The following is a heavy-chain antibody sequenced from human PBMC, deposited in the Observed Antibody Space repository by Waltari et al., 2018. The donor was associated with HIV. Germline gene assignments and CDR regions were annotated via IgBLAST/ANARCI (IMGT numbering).Heavy chain of an antibody. V-gene: IGHV1-69*08. J-gene: IGHJ4*02. Sequence: QVQLVQSGAEVKKPGSSVKVSCKASGGTFSSYTISWVRQAPGQGLEWMGRIIPILCIANYAQKFQGRVTITADKSTSTAYMELSSLRSEDTAVYYCARERYYYDSSGYFNDYWGQGTLVTVSS. D-gene: IGHD3-22*01. CDR2: IIPILCIA. CDR1: GGTFSSYT. CDR3: ARERYYYDSSGYFNDY.